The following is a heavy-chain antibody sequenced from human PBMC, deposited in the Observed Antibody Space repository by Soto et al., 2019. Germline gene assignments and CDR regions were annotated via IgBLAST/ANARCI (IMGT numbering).Heavy chain of an antibody. J-gene: IGHJ6*02. CDR2: IYYSGST. CDR1: GGSISSYY. Sequence: QVQLQESGPGLVKPSETLSLTCTVSGGSISSYYWSWIRQPPGKGLEWIGYIYYSGSTNYNPSLKSRVTISVDTSKNQFSLKLSSVTAADTAVYYCASSGYSSGWYLYYYYGMDVWGQGTTVTVSS. V-gene: IGHV4-59*01. CDR3: ASSGYSSGWYLYYYYGMDV. D-gene: IGHD6-19*01.